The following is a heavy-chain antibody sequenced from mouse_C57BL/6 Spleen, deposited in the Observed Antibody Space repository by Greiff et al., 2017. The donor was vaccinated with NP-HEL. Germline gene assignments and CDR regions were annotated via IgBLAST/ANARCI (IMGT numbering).Heavy chain of an antibody. V-gene: IGHV1-34*01. Sequence: EVQLQQSGPELVKPGASVQMSCKASGYTFTDYYMHWVKQSHGKSLEWIGYIYPNNGGNGYNQKFKGKATLTVDKSSSTAYMELRSLTSEDSSVYYCARSTMVTTYFDYWGQGTTLTVSS. CDR3: ARSTMVTTYFDY. CDR1: GYTFTDYY. J-gene: IGHJ2*01. CDR2: IYPNNGGN. D-gene: IGHD2-2*01.